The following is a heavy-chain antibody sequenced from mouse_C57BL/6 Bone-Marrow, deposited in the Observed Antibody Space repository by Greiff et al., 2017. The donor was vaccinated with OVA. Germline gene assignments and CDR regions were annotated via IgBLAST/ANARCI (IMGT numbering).Heavy chain of an antibody. J-gene: IGHJ1*03. CDR3: ARSGWDVDWYFDV. V-gene: IGHV1-72*01. D-gene: IGHD4-1*01. CDR1: GYTFTSYW. CDR2: IDPNSGGT. Sequence: QQSCKASGYTFTSYWMHWVKQRPGRGLEWIGRIDPNSGGTKYNEKFKSKATLTVDKPSSTAYMQLSSLTSEDSAVYYCARSGWDVDWYFDVWGTGTTVTVSS.